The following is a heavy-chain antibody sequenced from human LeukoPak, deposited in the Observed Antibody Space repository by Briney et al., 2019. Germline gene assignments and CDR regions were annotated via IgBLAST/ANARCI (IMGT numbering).Heavy chain of an antibody. D-gene: IGHD6-19*01. CDR1: GFTFDDYA. J-gene: IGHJ4*02. CDR3: AKRLGSSGWGFDF. CDR2: ISWSSGTI. Sequence: GRSLRLSCAASGFTFDDYAVHWVRQAPGKGLEWVSGISWSSGTIDYADSVKGRFTISRDNAKNSLYLQMNSLRVEDTALYYCAKRLGSSGWGFDFWGQGTLVTVSS. V-gene: IGHV3-9*01.